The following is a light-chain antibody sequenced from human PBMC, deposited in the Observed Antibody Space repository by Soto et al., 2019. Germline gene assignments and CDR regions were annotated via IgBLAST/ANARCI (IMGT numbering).Light chain of an antibody. CDR1: QSVSTK. CDR2: ATS. Sequence: TQSATTLSVSPGETVSLYCRASQSVSTKLAWFQQKPGQAPRLLMSATSTRATGIPARFSGSGSGTEFTLTVSSLQSEDFAIYFCHHYDNWPFTFGGGTKVDIK. V-gene: IGKV3D-15*01. CDR3: HHYDNWPFT. J-gene: IGKJ4*01.